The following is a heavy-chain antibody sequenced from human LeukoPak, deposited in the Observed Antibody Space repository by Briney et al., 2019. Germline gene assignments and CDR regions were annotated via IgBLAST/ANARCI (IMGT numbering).Heavy chain of an antibody. J-gene: IGHJ2*01. Sequence: PSQTLSLTCTVSGGSISSGGYSWSWIRQPPGKGLQWIGYIYHSGSTYYNPSLKSRVTISVDRSKNQFSLKLSSVTAADTAVYYCARGGRYGGNQVHWYFDLWGRGTLVTVSS. CDR3: ARGGRYGGNQVHWYFDL. CDR1: GGSISSGGYS. V-gene: IGHV4-30-2*01. CDR2: IYHSGST. D-gene: IGHD4-23*01.